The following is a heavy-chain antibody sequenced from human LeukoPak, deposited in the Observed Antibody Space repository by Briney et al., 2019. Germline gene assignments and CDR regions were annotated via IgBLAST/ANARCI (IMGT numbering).Heavy chain of an antibody. J-gene: IGHJ4*02. D-gene: IGHD3-9*01. CDR3: ARESPDIFVSRGYFDY. V-gene: IGHV3-48*01. CDR1: GFTFSGYS. Sequence: GGSLRLSCAASGFTFSGYSMNWVRQAPGKGLVWVSYISSSSSTIYYADSVKGRFTISRDNAKNSLYLQMNSLRAEDTAVYYCARESPDIFVSRGYFDYWGQGTLVTVSS. CDR2: ISSSSSTI.